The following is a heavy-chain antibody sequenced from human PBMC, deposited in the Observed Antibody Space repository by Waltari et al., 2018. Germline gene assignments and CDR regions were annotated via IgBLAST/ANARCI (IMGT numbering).Heavy chain of an antibody. D-gene: IGHD1-1*01. CDR3: ARGLERRNYYYYMDV. CDR1: GGSISSYY. J-gene: IGHJ6*03. V-gene: IGHV4-4*07. Sequence: QVQLQESGPGLVKPSETLSLTCTVSGGSISSYYWSWIRQPAGKGLEWIGRIYTSGSTTYNPSLKSRVTMSVDTSKNHFSLKLSSVTAADTAVYYCARGLERRNYYYYMDVWGKGTTVTISS. CDR2: IYTSGST.